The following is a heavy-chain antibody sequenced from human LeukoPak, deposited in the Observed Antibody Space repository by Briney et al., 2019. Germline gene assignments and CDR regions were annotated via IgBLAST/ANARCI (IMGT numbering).Heavy chain of an antibody. CDR1: GGSISSYY. D-gene: IGHD6-13*01. CDR3: ARDEYSSSWFH. Sequence: PPETLSLTCTVSGGSISSYYWSWIRQPAGKGLEWIGLIYTSGSTKYNPALKSRVTMSVDTSKNQFSLKLSSVTAGDTAVYYCARDEYSSSWFHWGQGTLVSVSS. V-gene: IGHV4-4*07. CDR2: IYTSGST. J-gene: IGHJ4*02.